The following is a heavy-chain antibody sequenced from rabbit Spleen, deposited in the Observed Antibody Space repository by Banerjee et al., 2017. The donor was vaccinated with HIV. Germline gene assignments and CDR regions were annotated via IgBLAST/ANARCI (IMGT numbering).Heavy chain of an antibody. CDR1: GFSFNSGYD. CDR2: SYAGSSGST. D-gene: IGHD7-1*01. J-gene: IGHJ6*01. CDR3: ARDTGTSFSTYGMDL. Sequence: QSLEESGGGLVKPGASLTLTCKASGFSFNSGYDMCWVRQAPGKGLEWIACSYAGSSGSTYSAIWVKGRFTISKTSSTTVTLQMTSLTAADTATYFCARDTGTSFSTYGMDLWGPGTLVTVS. V-gene: IGHV1S40*01.